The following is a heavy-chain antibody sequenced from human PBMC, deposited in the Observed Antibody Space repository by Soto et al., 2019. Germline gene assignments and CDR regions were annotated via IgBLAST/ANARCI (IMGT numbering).Heavy chain of an antibody. CDR1: GGSISSIDYY. D-gene: IGHD2-2*01. Sequence: KPSETLSLTCSVSGGSISSIDYYWSWIRQPPGKGLEWIGYMHYSGSTYYNPSLKSRVTMSVHMSKNQFSLKLSSVTAADTAVYFCARGYCSSSSCPADWFDPWGQGTPVTVSS. CDR3: ARGYCSSSSCPADWFDP. V-gene: IGHV4-30-4*01. J-gene: IGHJ5*02. CDR2: MHYSGST.